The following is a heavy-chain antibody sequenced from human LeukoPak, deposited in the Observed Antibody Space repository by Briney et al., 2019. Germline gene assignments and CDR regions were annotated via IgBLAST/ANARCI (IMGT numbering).Heavy chain of an antibody. CDR1: GFTFSTSG. J-gene: IGHJ4*02. CDR3: PTETNGRHYDY. Sequence: PGGSLRLSCTASGFTFSTSGFNWVRQAPGKGLEWVASICYTGCDRYYADSMKGRFTISRDNANNTLYLQMNSLRAEDTDVYYCPTETNGRHYDYWGQGTLLTVSS. D-gene: IGHD1-14*01. CDR2: ICYTGCDR. V-gene: IGHV3-21*06.